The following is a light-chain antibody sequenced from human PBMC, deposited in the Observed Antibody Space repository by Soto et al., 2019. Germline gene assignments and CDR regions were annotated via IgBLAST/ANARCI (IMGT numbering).Light chain of an antibody. Sequence: DIVMTQSPDSLAVSLGERATINCKSSQSVLFSSNNRNYLSWYQKKPGQPPKLLIYWASTRASGVPDRFSGSGSGTDFTLTISSLQAEDVAVYYCQQYYSTPTITFGQGTRREMK. CDR3: QQYYSTPTIT. J-gene: IGKJ5*01. CDR1: QSVLFSSNNRNY. V-gene: IGKV4-1*01. CDR2: WAS.